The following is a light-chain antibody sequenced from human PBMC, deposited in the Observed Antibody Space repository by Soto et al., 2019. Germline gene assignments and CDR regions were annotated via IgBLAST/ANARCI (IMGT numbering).Light chain of an antibody. J-gene: IGKJ4*01. CDR2: GTS. V-gene: IGKV3-20*01. Sequence: EIGLTQSPGTLSLSPGERATLSCRASQSVSSSYLAWYQQKPGQAPRLLIYGTSSRATGIPDRFSGSGSGTDFTLTISRLEPEDFAVYYCQEYGSSPSTFGGGTKVESK. CDR3: QEYGSSPST. CDR1: QSVSSSY.